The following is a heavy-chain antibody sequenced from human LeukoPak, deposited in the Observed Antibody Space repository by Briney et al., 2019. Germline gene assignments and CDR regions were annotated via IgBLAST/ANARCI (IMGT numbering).Heavy chain of an antibody. D-gene: IGHD2-2*01. J-gene: IGHJ5*02. CDR2: INHSGST. CDR1: GGSFSGYY. CDR3: ASTNCGSVSCYGANWFDP. Sequence: PSETLSLTCAVYGGSFSGYYWSWIRQPPGKGLEWIGEINHSGSTNYNPSLKSRVTISVDTSKNQFSLRLSSVTAVGTAVYYCASTNCGSVSCYGANWFDPWGQGTLVTVSS. V-gene: IGHV4-34*01.